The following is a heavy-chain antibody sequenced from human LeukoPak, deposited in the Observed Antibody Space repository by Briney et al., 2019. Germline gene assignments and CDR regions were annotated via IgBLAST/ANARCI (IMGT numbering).Heavy chain of an antibody. V-gene: IGHV3-21*01. CDR2: ISSSSSYI. CDR3: ARRHIVVVTANAFDI. J-gene: IGHJ3*02. CDR1: GFTFRSYA. D-gene: IGHD2-21*02. Sequence: GGSLRLSCAASGFTFRSYAMNWVRQAPGKGLEWVSSISSSSSYIYYADSVKGRFTISRDNAKNSLYLQMNSLRAEDTAVYYCARRHIVVVTANAFDIWGQGTMVTVSS.